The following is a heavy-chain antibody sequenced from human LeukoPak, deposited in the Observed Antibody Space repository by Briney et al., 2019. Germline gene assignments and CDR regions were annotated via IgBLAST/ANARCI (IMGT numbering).Heavy chain of an antibody. CDR3: ARGGYSYSQSYLDY. V-gene: IGHV1-18*01. CDR1: GYTFNTYG. D-gene: IGHD5-18*01. CDR2: ITIYSGST. J-gene: IGHJ4*02. Sequence: ASVKVSCKASGYTFNTYGFTWVRQAPGQGLEWMGWITIYSGSTRYAQNLQGRVTMSADTSTTTAFMELRSLTSDDTAVYYCARGGYSYSQSYLDYWGQGTLVTVS.